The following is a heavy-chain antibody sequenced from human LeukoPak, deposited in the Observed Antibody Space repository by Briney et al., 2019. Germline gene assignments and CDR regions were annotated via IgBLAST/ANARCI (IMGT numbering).Heavy chain of an antibody. Sequence: GGSLRLSCAASGFTFSSYEMNWVRQAPGKGLEWISYISGGGSTIYYADPVKGRFTISRDNAKNSLYLQMNSLRADDTAVYYCARTGFATIDRLVYNYYAMDVWGKGTTVTVSS. CDR1: GFTFSSYE. CDR3: ARTGFATIDRLVYNYYAMDV. CDR2: ISGGGSTI. D-gene: IGHD5-12*01. J-gene: IGHJ6*04. V-gene: IGHV3-48*03.